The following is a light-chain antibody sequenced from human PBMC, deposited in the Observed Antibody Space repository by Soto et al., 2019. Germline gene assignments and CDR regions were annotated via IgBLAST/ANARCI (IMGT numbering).Light chain of an antibody. CDR3: QQYGSSPFT. CDR2: AAS. J-gene: IGKJ3*01. Sequence: EIVLTQSPGTLSLSPGERVTLSCRASQSVFSSYLAWYQQKPGQAPRLLIFAASSRANGIPDRFSGSGSGTDFILTIRRLEPEDFAVYYCQQYGSSPFTFGPGTKVDFK. CDR1: QSVFSSY. V-gene: IGKV3-20*01.